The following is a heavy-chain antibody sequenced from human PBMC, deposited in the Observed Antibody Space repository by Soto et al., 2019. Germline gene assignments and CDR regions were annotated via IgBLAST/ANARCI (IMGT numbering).Heavy chain of an antibody. CDR1: GDSTISSDFY. CDR3: ARHSLALRKNNWFDP. Sequence: SETLSLTCTVSGDSTISSDFYWGWVRQPPGKGLEWIGSIFYLGSSYYNPSLKSRVTMSVDTSKNQFSLRLGSVTAADTALYFCARHSLALRKNNWFDPWGQGIMVTVSS. CDR2: IFYLGSS. J-gene: IGHJ5*02. D-gene: IGHD3-3*02. V-gene: IGHV4-39*01.